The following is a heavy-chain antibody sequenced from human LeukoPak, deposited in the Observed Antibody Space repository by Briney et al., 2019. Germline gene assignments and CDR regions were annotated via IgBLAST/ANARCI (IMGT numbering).Heavy chain of an antibody. CDR2: ISGSGGST. D-gene: IGHD1-26*01. J-gene: IGHJ4*02. CDR3: AKLIKLSGSSHVDY. V-gene: IGHV3-23*01. CDR1: GFTFSSSV. Sequence: PGGSLRLSCAASGFTFSSSVIIWVRQAPGKGLEWVSGISGSGGSTYYADSVKGRFTISRDNSKNTLYPQMNSLRVEDTAVYYCAKLIKLSGSSHVDYWGQGTLVTVSS.